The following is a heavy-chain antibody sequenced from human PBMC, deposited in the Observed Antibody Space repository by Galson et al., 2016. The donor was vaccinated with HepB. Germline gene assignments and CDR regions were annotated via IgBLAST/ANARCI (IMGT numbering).Heavy chain of an antibody. D-gene: IGHD2-15*01. CDR1: GFSLTTLGVG. CDR3: VTGNCSGGSCYQSDY. CDR2: IYWDGDK. V-gene: IGHV2-5*02. J-gene: IGHJ4*02. Sequence: PALVKPTQTLTLTCTFSGFSLTTLGVGVGWIRQPPGKALEWLALIYWDGDKRYSPSLKSRLTITKDTSKNQVFLTMTNMDPVDTATYYCVTGNCSGGSCYQSDYWGQGTLVTVSS.